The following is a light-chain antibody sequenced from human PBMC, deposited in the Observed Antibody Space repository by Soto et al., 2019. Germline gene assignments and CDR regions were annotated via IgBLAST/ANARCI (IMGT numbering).Light chain of an antibody. CDR3: ATWDDNLYGPV. V-gene: IGLV1-44*01. Sequence: QTVVTQPPSTSGTPGQRVTISCSGSRSNIGRNTVNWYQQFPGTAPKFLIYSDNQRPSGVPDRFSGSKSGTSASLAISGLQSEDEADYYCATWDDNLYGPVFGGGTKLTVL. J-gene: IGLJ3*02. CDR1: RSNIGRNT. CDR2: SDN.